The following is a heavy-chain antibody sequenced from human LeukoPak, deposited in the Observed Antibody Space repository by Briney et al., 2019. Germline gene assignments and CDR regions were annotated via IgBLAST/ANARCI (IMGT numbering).Heavy chain of an antibody. CDR1: GFTFDDYA. CDR3: AKDISYDSSGYFAFDI. Sequence: GRSLRLSCAAFGFTFDDYAMHWVRQAPGKGLEWVSGISWNSGSIGYADSVKGRFTISRDNAKNSLYLQMNSLRAEDTALYYCAKDISYDSSGYFAFDIWGQGTMVTVSS. J-gene: IGHJ3*02. V-gene: IGHV3-9*01. D-gene: IGHD3-22*01. CDR2: ISWNSGSI.